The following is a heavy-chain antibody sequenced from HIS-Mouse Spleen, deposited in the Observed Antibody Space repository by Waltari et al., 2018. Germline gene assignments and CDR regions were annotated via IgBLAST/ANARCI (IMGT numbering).Heavy chain of an antibody. CDR3: ARGSIAAGPAYAFDI. CDR1: GYSVSIGYY. V-gene: IGHV4-38-2*02. Sequence: QVQLQESGPGLVKPSETLSLTRTVSGYSVSIGYYWCWIRPPPGKGLEWIGSIYNSGSTYYNPSLKSRVTISVDTSKNQFSLKLSSVTAADTAVYYCARGSIAAGPAYAFDIWGQGTMVTVSS. CDR2: IYNSGST. J-gene: IGHJ3*02. D-gene: IGHD6-6*01.